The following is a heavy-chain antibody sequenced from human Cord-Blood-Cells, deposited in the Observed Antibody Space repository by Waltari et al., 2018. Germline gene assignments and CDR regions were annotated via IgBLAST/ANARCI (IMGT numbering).Heavy chain of an antibody. CDR2: IYSGCST. CDR3: ATPGIAAAGTLYYFDY. Sequence: EVQLVESGGGLIQPGGSLRLSCAASGFTVSSNYMRWVRQAPGKGLEWVSVIYSGCSTYYADSVKGRFTISRDNSKNTLYLQMNSLRAEDTAVYYCATPGIAAAGTLYYFDYWGQGTLVTVSS. CDR1: GFTVSSNY. V-gene: IGHV3-53*01. D-gene: IGHD6-13*01. J-gene: IGHJ4*02.